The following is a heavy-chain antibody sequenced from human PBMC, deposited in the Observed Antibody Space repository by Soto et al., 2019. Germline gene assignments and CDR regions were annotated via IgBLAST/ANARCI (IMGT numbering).Heavy chain of an antibody. D-gene: IGHD4-17*01. CDR3: TAPYGGKTVNL. Sequence: EVQLEESGGGLVQPGGSLRLSCAASGFTFSRFWMHWVRQAPGKGLVWVSRISPDGRNTVYADSVKGRFTTSSDNAKNPIYLQMNSLRAEDSAVYFCTAPYGGKTVNLWGQGAMVTVSS. CDR2: ISPDGRNT. J-gene: IGHJ3*01. CDR1: GFTFSRFW. V-gene: IGHV3-74*01.